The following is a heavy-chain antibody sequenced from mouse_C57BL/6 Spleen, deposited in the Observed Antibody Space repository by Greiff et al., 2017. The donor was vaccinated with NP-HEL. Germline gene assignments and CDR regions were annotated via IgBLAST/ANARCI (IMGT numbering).Heavy chain of an antibody. D-gene: IGHD2-3*01. J-gene: IGHJ3*01. CDR3: ASTYDGYYLTWFAY. CDR2: ISSGSSTI. CDR1: GFTFSDYG. V-gene: IGHV5-17*01. Sequence: EVKLVESGGGLVKPGGSLKLSCAASGFTFSDYGMHWVRQAPEKGLEWVAYISSGSSTIYYADTVKGRFTISKDNAKNTLFLQMTSLRSEDTAMYYCASTYDGYYLTWFAYWGQGTLVTVSA.